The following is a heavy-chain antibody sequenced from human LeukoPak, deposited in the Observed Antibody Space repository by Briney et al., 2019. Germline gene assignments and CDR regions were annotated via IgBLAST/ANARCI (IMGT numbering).Heavy chain of an antibody. Sequence: SETLSLTCTVSGGSLSDYYWSWIRQPAGKGLEWIGRIYTSGSTNYNPSLKSRVTMSVDTSKNQFSLKLSSVTAAATAIYFCARGHGGYCGGGSCYLDYWGQGTLVTVSS. J-gene: IGHJ4*02. CDR1: GGSLSDYY. CDR2: IYTSGST. V-gene: IGHV4-4*07. D-gene: IGHD2-15*01. CDR3: ARGHGGYCGGGSCYLDY.